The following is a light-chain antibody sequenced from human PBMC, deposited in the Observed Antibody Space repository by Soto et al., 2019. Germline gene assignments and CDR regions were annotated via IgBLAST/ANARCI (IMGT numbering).Light chain of an antibody. CDR2: GAS. CDR1: QSLSNTY. J-gene: IGKJ4*01. CDR3: HQDFDLPLT. V-gene: IGKV3D-7*01. Sequence: EIVMTQSPVTLSLSPGDRATLSCRASQSLSNTYISWYQQKPGQAPRLLIYGASTRATGIPARFSGSGSGTDFPLTISSLQPEDFALYYCHQDFDLPLTFGGGTKVEIK.